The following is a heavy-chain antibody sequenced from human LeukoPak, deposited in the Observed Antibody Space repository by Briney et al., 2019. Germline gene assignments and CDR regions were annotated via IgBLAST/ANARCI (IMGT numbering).Heavy chain of an antibody. CDR3: ASVDSSGWFYYFDY. V-gene: IGHV1-69*06. CDR1: GGTFSSYA. D-gene: IGHD6-19*01. CDR2: IIPIFGTA. J-gene: IGHJ4*02. Sequence: SVKVSCKASGGTFSSYAISWVRQAPGQGLEWMGGIIPIFGTANYAQKFQGRVTITADKSTSTAYMELSSLRSEDTAVYYCASVDSSGWFYYFDYWGQGTLVTVSS.